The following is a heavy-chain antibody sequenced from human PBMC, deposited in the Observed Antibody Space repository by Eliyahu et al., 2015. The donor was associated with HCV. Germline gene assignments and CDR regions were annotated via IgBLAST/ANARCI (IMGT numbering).Heavy chain of an antibody. Sequence: EVQLVESGGGLVKPGGSLRLSCAXXGLTFSSYSMNWVRQAPGKGLEWVSSVSSTSSYKYYADSVRGRFTISRDNVKKSLYLQMNSLRDEDTAVYYCARDRSSGWYSVNDYWGQGTLVTVSS. CDR1: GLTFSSYS. CDR3: ARDRSSGWYSVNDY. CDR2: VSSTSSYK. V-gene: IGHV3-21*01. J-gene: IGHJ4*02. D-gene: IGHD6-19*01.